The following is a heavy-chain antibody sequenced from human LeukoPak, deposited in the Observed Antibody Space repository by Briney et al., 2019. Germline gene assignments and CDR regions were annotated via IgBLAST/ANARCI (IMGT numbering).Heavy chain of an antibody. D-gene: IGHD3-10*01. CDR2: IHSGGNT. J-gene: IGHJ4*02. CDR3: ARGVYGSRSTSLADF. V-gene: IGHV3-53*05. CDR1: GFTVSSNY. Sequence: GGSLRLSCAASGFTVSSNYMNWVRQAPGKGLEWVSVIHSGGNTYYANPVKGRLTISRDNSKNTVYLQMNSLRPEDTAVYYCARGVYGSRSTSLADFWGQGTLVTVSS.